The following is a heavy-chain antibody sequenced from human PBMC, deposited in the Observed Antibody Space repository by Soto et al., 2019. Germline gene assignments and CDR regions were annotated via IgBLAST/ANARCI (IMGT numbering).Heavy chain of an antibody. D-gene: IGHD6-6*01. V-gene: IGHV3-30*18. CDR2: ISYDSTKT. J-gene: IGHJ6*02. Sequence: GFTLNSCVMNWDRQGPGNGLEWVAFISYDSTKTYYADSVKGRFTISRDNSKKTVYLEMNSLRVEDTAVYHCAKSPSRAPYGMDVWGQGTTVTVSS. CDR1: GFTLNSCV. CDR3: AKSPSRAPYGMDV.